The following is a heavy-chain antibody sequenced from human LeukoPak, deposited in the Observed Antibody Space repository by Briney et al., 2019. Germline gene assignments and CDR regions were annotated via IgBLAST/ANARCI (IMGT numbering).Heavy chain of an antibody. D-gene: IGHD3-10*01. V-gene: IGHV3-23*01. CDR1: GFTFSSYA. CDR2: ISGSGGST. J-gene: IGHJ1*01. Sequence: GGSLRLSCAASGFTFSSYAMSWVRQAPGKGLEWVSAISGSGGSTYYADSVKGRFTISRDNSKNTLCLQMNSLRAEDTAVYYCALAAVKRGLYFQHWGQGTLVTVSS. CDR3: ALAAVKRGLYFQH.